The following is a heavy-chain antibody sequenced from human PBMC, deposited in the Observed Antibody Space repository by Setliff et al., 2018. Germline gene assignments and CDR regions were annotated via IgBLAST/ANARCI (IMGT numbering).Heavy chain of an antibody. CDR1: GFTFSGYG. CDR3: AKDHGSGSYYLSWGGDYYGMDV. V-gene: IGHV3-30*02. CDR2: IRYDGSHK. D-gene: IGHD3-10*01. Sequence: AGGSLRLSCAASGFTFSGYGMHWVRQAPGKGLEWVAFIRYDGSHKYYVDSVKGRFTISRDNSKNTLYLQMNSLRAEDTAVYYCAKDHGSGSYYLSWGGDYYGMDVWGQGTTVTVSS. J-gene: IGHJ6*02.